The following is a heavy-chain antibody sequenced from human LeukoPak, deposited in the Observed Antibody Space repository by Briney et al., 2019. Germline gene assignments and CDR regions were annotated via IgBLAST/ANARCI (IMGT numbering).Heavy chain of an antibody. CDR2: IIPIFGTA. J-gene: IGHJ6*03. Sequence: GSSVKVSCKASGGTFSSYAISWVRQAPGQGLEWMGRIIPIFGTANYAQKFQGRATITTDESTSTAYMELSSLGSEDTAVYYCARVSSSSSYYYYYMDVWGKGTTVTVSS. D-gene: IGHD6-6*01. CDR1: GGTFSSYA. V-gene: IGHV1-69*05. CDR3: ARVSSSSSYYYYYMDV.